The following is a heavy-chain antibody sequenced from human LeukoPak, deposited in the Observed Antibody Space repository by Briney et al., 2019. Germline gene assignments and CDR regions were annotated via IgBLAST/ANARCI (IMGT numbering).Heavy chain of an antibody. CDR2: ITGSGGDT. D-gene: IGHD6-13*01. CDR1: GFTFTSYA. CDR3: AKHDSTWYSVDY. Sequence: GGSLRLSCVASGFTFTSYAMSWVRQAPGKGLEWVSAITGSGGDTYYAGSVKGRFTISRDNPKNTLYLQMSSLRAEDTAVYYCAKHDSTWYSVDYWGQGTLVTVSS. J-gene: IGHJ4*02. V-gene: IGHV3-23*01.